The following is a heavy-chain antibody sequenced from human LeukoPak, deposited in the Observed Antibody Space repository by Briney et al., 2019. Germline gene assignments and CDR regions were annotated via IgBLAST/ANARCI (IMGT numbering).Heavy chain of an antibody. Sequence: GGSLRLSCAASGFILSNYALNWFRQAPGKGLEWVAFISYDGIKQFYADSVKGRFTISRDDSKDTLYLQMNSLRAEDTATYYCARDNWGTTVYWWFDLWGRGTLVSVSS. D-gene: IGHD7-27*01. V-gene: IGHV3-30-3*01. J-gene: IGHJ2*01. CDR2: ISYDGIKQ. CDR3: ARDNWGTTVYWWFDL. CDR1: GFILSNYA.